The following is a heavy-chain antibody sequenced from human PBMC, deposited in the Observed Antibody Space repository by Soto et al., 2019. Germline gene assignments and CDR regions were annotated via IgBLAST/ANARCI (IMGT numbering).Heavy chain of an antibody. J-gene: IGHJ5*02. D-gene: IGHD2-15*01. V-gene: IGHV1-69*06. CDR2: IIPIFGTA. CDR1: GGTFSSYA. Sequence: RASVKVSCKASGGTFSSYAISWVRQAPGQGLEWMGGIIPIFGTANYAQKFQGRVTITADKSTSTAYMELSSLRSEDTAVYYCARPFLGYCSGGSCPNWFDPWGQGTLVTVSS. CDR3: ARPFLGYCSGGSCPNWFDP.